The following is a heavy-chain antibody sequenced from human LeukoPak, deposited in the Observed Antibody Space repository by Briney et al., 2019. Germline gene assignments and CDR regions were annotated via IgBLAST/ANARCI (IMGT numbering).Heavy chain of an antibody. V-gene: IGHV1-69*04. CDR2: IIPILGIA. J-gene: IGHJ4*02. D-gene: IGHD4-23*01. Sequence: GASVKVSCKASGGTFSSYAISWVRQAPGQGLEWMGRIIPILGIANYAQKFQGRVTITADKSTSTAYMELSSLRSEDTAVYYCARVGGNGGNSGFLDYWGQGTLVAVST. CDR3: ARVGGNGGNSGFLDY. CDR1: GGTFSSYA.